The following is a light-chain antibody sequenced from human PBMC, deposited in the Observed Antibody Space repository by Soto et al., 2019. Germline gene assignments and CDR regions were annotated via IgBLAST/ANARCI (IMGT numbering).Light chain of an antibody. CDR1: SSDVGGYNY. CDR2: DVT. CDR3: SSYTSSSTPYV. V-gene: IGLV2-14*01. Sequence: QSALTQPASVSGSPGQSITLSCTGTSSDVGGYNYVSWYQQHPVKAPKLMIYDVTNRPSGVSDRFSGSKSGNTASLTISGLQAEDEADYYCSSYTSSSTPYVFGTGTKAPS. J-gene: IGLJ1*01.